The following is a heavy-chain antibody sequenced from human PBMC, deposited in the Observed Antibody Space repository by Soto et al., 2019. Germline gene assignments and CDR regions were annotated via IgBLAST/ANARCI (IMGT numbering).Heavy chain of an antibody. Sequence: KSSETLSLTCTVSGGSISSGGYYWSWIRQHPGKGLEWIGYIYYSGSTYYNPSLKSRVTISVDTSKNQFSLKLSSVTAADTAVYYCARDLTSFGPRAYYYYYGMDVWGQGTTVTVSS. J-gene: IGHJ6*02. CDR3: ARDLTSFGPRAYYYYYGMDV. V-gene: IGHV4-31*03. D-gene: IGHD2-2*01. CDR1: GGSISSGGYY. CDR2: IYYSGST.